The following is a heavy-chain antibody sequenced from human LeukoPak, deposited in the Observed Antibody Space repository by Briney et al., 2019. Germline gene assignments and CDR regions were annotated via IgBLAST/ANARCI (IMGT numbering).Heavy chain of an antibody. CDR3: ASNSYGSVLVSAFDI. CDR1: GGTFSSYT. D-gene: IGHD5-18*01. V-gene: IGHV1-69*02. Sequence: AASVTVSCKASGGTFSSYTISSVRQAPGQGLEWMGRIIPILGISNYAQKFQGRVTITANKSTSTAYMELSSLRSEDTAVYYCASNSYGSVLVSAFDIWGQGTMVTVSS. J-gene: IGHJ3*02. CDR2: IIPILGIS.